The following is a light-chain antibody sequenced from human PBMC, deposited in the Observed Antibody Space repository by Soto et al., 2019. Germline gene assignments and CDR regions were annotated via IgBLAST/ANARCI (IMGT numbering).Light chain of an antibody. Sequence: QSALPQPASVSGSPGQSITISCTGTSSDVRDYNYVSWYQQHPGKAPKLMIYDVSNRPSGVSNRFSGSKSGNTASLTISGLQAEDEADDYCSAYTSSTSDGFGTGTKVTVL. CDR2: DVS. J-gene: IGLJ1*01. V-gene: IGLV2-14*01. CDR3: SAYTSSTSDG. CDR1: SSDVRDYNY.